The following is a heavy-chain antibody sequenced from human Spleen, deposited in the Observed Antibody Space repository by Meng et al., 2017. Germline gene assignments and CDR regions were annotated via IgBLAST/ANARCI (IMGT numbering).Heavy chain of an antibody. CDR3: TRDEPYYNGRVSGY. V-gene: IGHV1-3*04. Sequence: QVQFVQSGAEGNKPVASVKISCKASGYTFTNNAIQWVRQAPGQRLEWMGWINTGNGNTKYSERFQDRISISRDTSATTAYMELSRLRSEDTAVYYCTRDEPYYNGRVSGYWGRGTLVTVSS. D-gene: IGHD3-10*01. CDR1: GYTFTNNA. CDR2: INTGNGNT. J-gene: IGHJ4*02.